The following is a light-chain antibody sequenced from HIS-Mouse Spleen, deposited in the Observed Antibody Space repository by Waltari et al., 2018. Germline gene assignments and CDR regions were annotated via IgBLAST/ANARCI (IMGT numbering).Light chain of an antibody. CDR2: DDS. CDR3: RVWDSSSDHVV. J-gene: IGLJ2*01. V-gene: IGLV3-21*03. Sequence: SYVLTQPPSVSVAPGKTARITCGGKNIGSKSVHWYQQKPGQAPVLVVYDDSDRPSGIPERFAGSNSGNPATLTISRVEAVDEADYYCRVWDSSSDHVVFGGGTKLTVL. CDR1: NIGSKS.